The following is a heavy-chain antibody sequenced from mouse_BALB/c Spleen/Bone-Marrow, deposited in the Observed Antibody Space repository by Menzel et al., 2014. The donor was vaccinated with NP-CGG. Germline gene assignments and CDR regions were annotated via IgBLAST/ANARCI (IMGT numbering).Heavy chain of an antibody. D-gene: IGHD1-2*01. V-gene: IGHV1-7*01. Sequence: QVQLQQSGAELAKPGASVKMSCKASGYTFTSYWMHWVKQRPGQGLEWIGYINPSTGYTEYNQKFKDKATLTADKSSSTAYMQLSSLTSEDSAVYYCARSPHYYDLDYWAKAPLSQSPQ. CDR3: ARSPHYYDLDY. CDR1: GYTFTSYW. J-gene: IGHJ2*01. CDR2: INPSTGYT.